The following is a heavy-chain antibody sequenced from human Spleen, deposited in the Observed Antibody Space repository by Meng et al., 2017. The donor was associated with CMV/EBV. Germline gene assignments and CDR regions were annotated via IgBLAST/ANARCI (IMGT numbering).Heavy chain of an antibody. J-gene: IGHJ4*02. V-gene: IGHV3-20*04. Sequence: GESLKISCAASGFNFDDYGMSWVRLTPGKGLEWVSIINWNGGSTGYGESVKGRFTVSRDNAKDSLYLQMNSLRAEDTALYYCVRDGGYSSGWFDYWGQGTLVTVSS. CDR3: VRDGGYSSGWFDY. D-gene: IGHD6-19*01. CDR2: INWNGGST. CDR1: GFNFDDYG.